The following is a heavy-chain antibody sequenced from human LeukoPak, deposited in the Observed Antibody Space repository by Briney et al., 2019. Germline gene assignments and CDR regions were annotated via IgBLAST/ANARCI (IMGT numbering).Heavy chain of an antibody. CDR2: IRYDGSNK. Sequence: GGSLRLSCAASGFTFSSYGMHWVRQAPGKGLEGVAFIRYDGSNKYYADSVKGRFTISRDNSKNTLYLQMNSLRAEDTAVYYCAKDVLIAVAGSDYWGQGTLVTVSS. J-gene: IGHJ4*02. CDR3: AKDVLIAVAGSDY. CDR1: GFTFSSYG. V-gene: IGHV3-30*02. D-gene: IGHD6-19*01.